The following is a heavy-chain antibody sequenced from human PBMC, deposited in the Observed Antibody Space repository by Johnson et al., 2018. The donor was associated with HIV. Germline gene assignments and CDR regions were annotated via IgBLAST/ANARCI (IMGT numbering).Heavy chain of an antibody. CDR3: TTAKWLLGAFDI. V-gene: IGHV3-38-3*01. J-gene: IGHJ3*02. CDR2: ISGGST. CDR1: GFTVRSNE. Sequence: VQLVESRGVLVQPGGSLRLSCAASGFTVRSNEMSWVRQAPGKGLEWVSCISGGSTNYADSRKGRFTISRDNSKNTLHLQMNSLRAEDTAVSYCTTAKWLLGAFDIWGQGTMVTVSS. D-gene: IGHD3-22*01.